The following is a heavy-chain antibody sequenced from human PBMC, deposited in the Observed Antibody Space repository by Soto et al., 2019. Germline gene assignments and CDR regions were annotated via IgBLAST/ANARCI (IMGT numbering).Heavy chain of an antibody. D-gene: IGHD1-26*01. Sequence: SETLSLTCTVSGGSISSSSYYWGWIRQPPGKGLEWIGSIYYSGSTYYNPSLKSRVTISVDTSKNQFSLKLSSVTAADTAVYYCARHIGVGATTMAFDYWGQGTLVTVSS. CDR3: ARHIGVGATTMAFDY. V-gene: IGHV4-39*01. CDR2: IYYSGST. CDR1: GGSISSSSYY. J-gene: IGHJ4*02.